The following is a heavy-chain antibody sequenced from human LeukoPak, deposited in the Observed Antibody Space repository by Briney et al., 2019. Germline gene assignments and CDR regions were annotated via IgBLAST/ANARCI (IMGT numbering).Heavy chain of an antibody. D-gene: IGHD6-19*01. V-gene: IGHV3-48*04. CDR1: GFTFSSYS. J-gene: IGHJ4*02. CDR3: ARTWWLGNDY. Sequence: PGGSLRLSCAASGFTFSSYSMNWVRQAPGKGLEWVSYISSSGSTIYYADSVKGRFTISRDNAKNSLYLQMNSLRAEDTAVYYCARTWWLGNDYWGQGTLVTVSS. CDR2: ISSSGSTI.